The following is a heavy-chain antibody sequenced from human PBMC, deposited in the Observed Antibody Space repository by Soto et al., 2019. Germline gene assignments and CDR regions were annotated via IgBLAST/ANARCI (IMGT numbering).Heavy chain of an antibody. D-gene: IGHD6-19*01. Sequence: PGGSLRLSCTGSGHSFSIFSMNWVRQAPGKGLEWVSYISSRIGTIYYADSVQGRFTISRDNVKNSLFLQMNSLRAEDTAVYYCARDAPYSSGWYALDYWGQGTLVTVSS. CDR2: ISSRIGTI. CDR3: ARDAPYSSGWYALDY. V-gene: IGHV3-48*01. J-gene: IGHJ4*02. CDR1: GHSFSIFS.